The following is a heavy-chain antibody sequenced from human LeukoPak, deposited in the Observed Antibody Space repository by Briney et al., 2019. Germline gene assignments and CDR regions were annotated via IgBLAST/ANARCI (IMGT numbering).Heavy chain of an antibody. CDR2: IYYSGSRST. CDR1: GGSISSYY. V-gene: IGHV4-59*01. D-gene: IGHD3-16*02. J-gene: IGHJ5*02. Sequence: PSETLSLTCTVSGGSISSYYWSWIRQPPGKGLESIGYIYYSGSRSTNYNLSLKSRVTISVDTSKNQLSLKLSSVTAADTAVYYCASLSNWFDPWGRGTLVTVSS. CDR3: ASLSNWFDP.